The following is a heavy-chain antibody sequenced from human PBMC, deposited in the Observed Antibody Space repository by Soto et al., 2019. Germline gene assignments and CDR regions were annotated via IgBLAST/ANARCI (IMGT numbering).Heavy chain of an antibody. J-gene: IGHJ3*02. D-gene: IGHD4-17*01. V-gene: IGHV4-31*03. Sequence: QVQLQESGPGLVKPSQTLSLTCTVSGGSISSGGYYYSWIRQHPGKGLEWIGHIFYSGSTYYNPSLRTRIIMSVDTSNNKFSLQLTSVTAADTAVYYCARDRYCDSAFGFHNAYDIWGQGTAVTVSS. CDR3: ARDRYCDSAFGFHNAYDI. CDR1: GGSISSGGYY. CDR2: IFYSGST.